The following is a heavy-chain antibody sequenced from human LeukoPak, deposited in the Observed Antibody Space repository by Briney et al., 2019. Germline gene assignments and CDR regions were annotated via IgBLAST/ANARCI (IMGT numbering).Heavy chain of an antibody. CDR1: GYSFIDYW. CDR2: IYPGDSDT. Sequence: GESLKISCKGSGYSFIDYWIAWVRQMPGKGLEWMGIIYPGDSDTRYSRSFQGQVTISADKSISTAYLQWSSLKASDTAMYYCATPQAHNAFDIWGQGTMVTVSS. V-gene: IGHV5-51*01. J-gene: IGHJ3*02. CDR3: ATPQAHNAFDI.